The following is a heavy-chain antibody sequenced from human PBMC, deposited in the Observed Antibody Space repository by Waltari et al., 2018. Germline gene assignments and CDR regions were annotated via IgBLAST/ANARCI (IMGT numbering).Heavy chain of an antibody. V-gene: IGHV4-38-2*02. CDR2: IYHSGST. CDR1: GYSISSGYY. CDR3: ARGEGYYYYYYMDV. J-gene: IGHJ6*03. Sequence: QVQLQESGPGLVKPSETLSLTCTVSGYSISSGYYWGWIRQPPGKGLEWIGSIYHSGSTSYNPSLKSRVTISVDTSKNQFSLKLSSVTAADTAVYYCARGEGYYYYYYMDVWGKGTTVTISS.